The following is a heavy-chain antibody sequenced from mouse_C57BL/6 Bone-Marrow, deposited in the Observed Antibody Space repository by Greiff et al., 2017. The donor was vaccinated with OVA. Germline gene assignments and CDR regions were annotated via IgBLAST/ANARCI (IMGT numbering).Heavy chain of an antibody. D-gene: IGHD2-2*01. J-gene: IGHJ4*01. CDR2: IDPSDSYT. CDR3: ARGRMVTTMDY. V-gene: IGHV1-50*01. CDR1: GYTFTSYW. Sequence: QVQLQQSGAALVKPGASVKLSCKASGYTFTSYWMQWVKQRPGQGLEWIGEIDPSDSYTNYNQKLKGKATLTVDTSSSTAYMQLSSLTSEDSAVYYCARGRMVTTMDYWGQGTSVTGSS.